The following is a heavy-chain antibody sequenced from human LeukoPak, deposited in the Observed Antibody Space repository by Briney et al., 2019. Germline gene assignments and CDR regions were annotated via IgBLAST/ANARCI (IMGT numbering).Heavy chain of an antibody. CDR2: ISGGTT. CDR3: SRGSGWLSVY. D-gene: IGHD6-19*01. Sequence: GGSLRLSCTASGFTFGDYLMSWFRQAPGKGLEWIGFISGGTTEYAASAKGRFTISRDDSTSITYLQMNSLTTEDTAVYYCSRGSGWLSVYWGQGTLVTVSS. J-gene: IGHJ4*02. V-gene: IGHV3-49*03. CDR1: GFTFGDYL.